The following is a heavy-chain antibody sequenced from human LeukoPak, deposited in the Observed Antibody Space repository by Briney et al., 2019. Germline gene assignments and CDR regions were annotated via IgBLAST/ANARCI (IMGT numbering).Heavy chain of an antibody. CDR1: GGSISSYY. CDR2: IYTSGST. CDR3: AREYSGSSSWTGQFDY. J-gene: IGHJ4*02. V-gene: IGHV4-4*07. Sequence: SGTLSLTCIVSGGSISSYYWSWIRQPAGKGLEWIGRIYTSGSTNYNPSLKSRVTMSVDTSKNQFSLKLSSVTAADTAVYSCAREYSGSSSWTGQFDYWGQGTLVTVSS. D-gene: IGHD6-13*01.